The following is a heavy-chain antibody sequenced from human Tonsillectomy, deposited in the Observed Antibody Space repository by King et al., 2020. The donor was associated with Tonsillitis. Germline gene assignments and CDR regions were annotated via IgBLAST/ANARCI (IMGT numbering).Heavy chain of an antibody. CDR1: GFTFSSYS. CDR3: ARDRGTTVRNFDY. V-gene: IGHV3-48*01. CDR2: ISSSSSTI. D-gene: IGHD4-17*01. J-gene: IGHJ4*02. Sequence: VQLVESGGGLVQPGGSLRLSCAASGFTFSSYSMNWVRQAPGKGLEWVSYISSSSSTIYYADSVKGRFTISRDNAKNSLYLKMNSLRAEDTAVYYCARDRGTTVRNFDYWGQGTLVTVSS.